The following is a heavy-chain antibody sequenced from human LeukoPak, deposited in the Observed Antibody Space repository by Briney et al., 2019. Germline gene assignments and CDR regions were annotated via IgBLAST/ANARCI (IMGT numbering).Heavy chain of an antibody. CDR2: ISYDGSNK. V-gene: IGHV3-30*18. D-gene: IGHD3-22*01. CDR1: GFTFSSYA. CDR3: AKEYYDSSGPEPA. J-gene: IGHJ4*02. Sequence: GGSLRLSCAASGFTFSSYAMSWVRQAPGKGLEWVAVISYDGSNKYYADSVKGRFTISRDNSKNTLYLQMNSLRAEDTAVYYCAKEYYDSSGPEPAWGQGTLVTVSS.